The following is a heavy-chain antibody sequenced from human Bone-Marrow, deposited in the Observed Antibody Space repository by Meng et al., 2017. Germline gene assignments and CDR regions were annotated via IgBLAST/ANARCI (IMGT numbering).Heavy chain of an antibody. J-gene: IGHJ6*02. CDR3: ARVGWFGELIYYYYYYGMDV. CDR2: IHVICGSR. D-gene: IGHD3-10*01. Sequence: GESLKISCAASGFTFGAYGMNWVRQAPGKGLEWVSGIHVICGSRGYADSVKGRFTISRGNAKNSLYLQMNSLRAEDTALYYCARVGWFGELIYYYYYYGMDVWGQGTTVTVSS. V-gene: IGHV3-20*04. CDR1: GFTFGAYG.